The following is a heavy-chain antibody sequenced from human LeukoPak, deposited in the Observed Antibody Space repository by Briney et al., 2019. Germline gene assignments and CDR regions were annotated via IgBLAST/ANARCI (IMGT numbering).Heavy chain of an antibody. Sequence: GGSLRLSCAASGFTFSTFAMSWVRQAPGKGLEWVSTILGGGGRLTYYAGSVKGRFTISRDDLKETVYLQMHSLRAEDTALYYCAKSSPAAPFDYWGLGTLVAVSS. CDR1: GFTFSTFA. CDR3: AKSSPAAPFDY. J-gene: IGHJ4*02. CDR2: ILGGGGRLT. D-gene: IGHD6-6*01. V-gene: IGHV3-23*01.